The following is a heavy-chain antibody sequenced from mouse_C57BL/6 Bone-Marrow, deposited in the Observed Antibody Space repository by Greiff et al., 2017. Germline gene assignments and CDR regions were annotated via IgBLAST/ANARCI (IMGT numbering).Heavy chain of an antibody. CDR2: IYPRSGNP. J-gene: IGHJ3*01. D-gene: IGHD2-5*01. CDR1: GYTFTSYG. V-gene: IGHV1-81*01. Sequence: VKLVESGAELARPGASVKLSCKAYGYTFTSYGISWVKQRNGQGLKWIGEIYPRSGNPYYNEKFKGKATLTADKSFSTAYMELRSLTAEDSAVYFCARERGYYSNYVAYWGQGTLVTVSA. CDR3: ARERGYYSNYVAY.